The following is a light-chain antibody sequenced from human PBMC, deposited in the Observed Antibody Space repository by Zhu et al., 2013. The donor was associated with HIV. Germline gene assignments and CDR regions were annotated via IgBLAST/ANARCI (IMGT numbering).Light chain of an antibody. V-gene: IGKV3-20*01. CDR2: GAS. CDR1: QTRYSNW. Sequence: EIVLTQSPGTLSLSPGERATLSRTTSQTRYSNWLAWYQHKPGQAPRLLFYGASIRATGVPDRFTGGGSGTDFTLTISRLEPEDFAVYYCQQFHNSHSITFGQGTRLEIK. CDR3: QQFHNSHSIT. J-gene: IGKJ5*01.